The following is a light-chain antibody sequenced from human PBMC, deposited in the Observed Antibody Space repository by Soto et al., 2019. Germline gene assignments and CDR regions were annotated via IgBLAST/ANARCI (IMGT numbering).Light chain of an antibody. V-gene: IGKV3-20*01. CDR3: QQYYDWPIT. J-gene: IGKJ5*01. Sequence: VLTQSPGTLSLSPGGRATLPCRASQNINNNYLAWYQHKPGQAPRLLIYDASLRATGVPDRFSGSGSGTDFTLTITGLEPDDSAVYYCQQYYDWPITFGQGTRLEIK. CDR2: DAS. CDR1: QNINNNY.